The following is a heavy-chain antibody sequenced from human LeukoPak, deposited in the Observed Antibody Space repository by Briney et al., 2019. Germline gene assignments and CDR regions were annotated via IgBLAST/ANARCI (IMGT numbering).Heavy chain of an antibody. D-gene: IGHD6-13*01. CDR1: GYTFTGYY. J-gene: IGHJ4*02. Sequence: ASVKLSCKASGYTFTGYYMHWVRQAPGQGLEWMGWINPNSGGTNYAQKFQGRVTMTRDTSISTAYMELSRLRSDDTAVYYCARVGKRIAAAGTTAFDYWGQGNLVTVSS. CDR2: INPNSGGT. V-gene: IGHV1-2*02. CDR3: ARVGKRIAAAGTTAFDY.